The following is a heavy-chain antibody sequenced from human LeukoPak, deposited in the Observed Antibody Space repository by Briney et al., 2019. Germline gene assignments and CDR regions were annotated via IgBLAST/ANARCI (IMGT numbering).Heavy chain of an antibody. CDR1: GFTFDDYA. CDR2: ISWNSGST. Sequence: GGSLRLSCAASGFTFDDYAMHWVRHAPGKGLEWVSGISWNSGSTAYVDSVKGRFTISRDNANNSLYLLMNSLRVEDTALYYCAKWNRQPLVKGWFDTWGQGTLVIVSS. J-gene: IGHJ5*02. V-gene: IGHV3-9*01. CDR3: AKWNRQPLVKGWFDT. D-gene: IGHD6-13*01.